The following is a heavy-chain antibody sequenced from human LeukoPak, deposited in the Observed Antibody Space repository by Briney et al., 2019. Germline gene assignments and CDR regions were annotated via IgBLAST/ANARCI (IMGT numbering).Heavy chain of an antibody. D-gene: IGHD2-2*01. J-gene: IGHJ4*02. CDR3: AKALICSSTSCYYGPVTFDY. V-gene: IGHV3-7*01. Sequence: PGGSLRLSCAASGFTFSSYCMSWVRQAPGKGLEWVANIKQDGSEKYYVDSVKGRFTISRDNSKNTLYLQMNSLRAEDTAVYYCAKALICSSTSCYYGPVTFDYWGQGTLVTVSS. CDR2: IKQDGSEK. CDR1: GFTFSSYC.